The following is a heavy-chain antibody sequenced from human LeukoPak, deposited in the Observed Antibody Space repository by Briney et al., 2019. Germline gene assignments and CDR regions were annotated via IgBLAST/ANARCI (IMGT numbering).Heavy chain of an antibody. CDR3: ARSEKAYCGGVCDNYHMDV. Sequence: ASVTVSYRASGYTFTTYGISWVRQAPGQRLEWMGWISAYNGNTKYTQKFQDRVTMTTNTSTSTALMELRSLRSDDTAVYYCARSEKAYCGGVCDNYHMDVWGKGTTVTVSS. J-gene: IGHJ6*03. V-gene: IGHV1-18*01. CDR1: GYTFTTYG. D-gene: IGHD2-21*02. CDR2: ISAYNGNT.